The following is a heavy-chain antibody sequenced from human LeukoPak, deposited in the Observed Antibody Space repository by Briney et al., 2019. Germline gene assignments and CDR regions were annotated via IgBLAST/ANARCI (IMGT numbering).Heavy chain of an antibody. CDR1: GFTFDDYA. V-gene: IGHV3-9*01. J-gene: IGHJ4*02. CDR2: ISWNSGSI. Sequence: GGSLRLSCAASGFTFDDYAMHWVRQAPGKGLEWVSGISWNSGSIGYADSVKGRFTISRDNAKNSLYLQMNSPRAEDTALYYCAKDIRGGDYYDSSGYYSTGGLDYWGQGTLVTVSS. CDR3: AKDIRGGDYYDSSGYYSTGGLDY. D-gene: IGHD3-22*01.